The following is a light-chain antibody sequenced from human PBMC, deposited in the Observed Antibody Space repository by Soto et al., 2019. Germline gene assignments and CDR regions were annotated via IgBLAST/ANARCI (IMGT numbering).Light chain of an antibody. CDR2: AAS. V-gene: IGKV1-12*01. J-gene: IGKJ2*01. CDR3: QQDSSFPRT. Sequence: DIQMTQSPSSVSASVGDTVTITCRASQDISTWLAWYQQKPGNAPKVLIFAASSLRPGVPSRFSGGGSGTDFTLTITSLQPEDFATYYCQQDSSFPRTFGQGTKLEI. CDR1: QDISTW.